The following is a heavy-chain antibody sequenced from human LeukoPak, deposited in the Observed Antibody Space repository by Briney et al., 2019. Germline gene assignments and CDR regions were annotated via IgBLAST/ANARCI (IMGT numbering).Heavy chain of an antibody. CDR2: ITSSGETT. CDR1: GSIPFNSYS. CDR3: AKMQGYFDY. V-gene: IGHV3-23*01. Sequence: GGSLRLSCAASGSIPFNSYSMSWVRQAPGKGLEWVSAITSSGETTYYADSVKGRSTISRDNSKNMVYLQMNGLRAEDAATYYCAKMQGYFDYWGQGSLVTVSS. J-gene: IGHJ4*02.